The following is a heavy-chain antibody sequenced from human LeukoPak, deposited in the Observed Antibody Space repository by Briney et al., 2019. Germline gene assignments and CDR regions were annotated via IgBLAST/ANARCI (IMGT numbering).Heavy chain of an antibody. D-gene: IGHD1-26*01. CDR1: GLTFSDHY. V-gene: IGHV3-72*01. CDR2: TRNKANSYTI. Sequence: PGGSLRLSCAASGLTFSDHYMDWVRQAPGKGLEWVGRTRNKANSYTIDYAASVKGRFTISRDDSKNSLYLQMNSLKTEDTAVYYCAKLTSGSGIGYWGRGTLVTVSS. J-gene: IGHJ4*02. CDR3: AKLTSGSGIGY.